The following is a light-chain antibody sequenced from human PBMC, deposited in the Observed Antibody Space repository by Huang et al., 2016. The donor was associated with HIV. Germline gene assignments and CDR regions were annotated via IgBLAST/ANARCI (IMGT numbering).Light chain of an antibody. CDR3: QQRSNWPT. J-gene: IGKJ3*01. CDR1: QSVSTF. Sequence: EIVLTQSPATLSCSPGERATLSCRASQSVSTFLAWYQQKPGQAPRLLIHDASNRAAGIPARFSGSGSGTDFTLTISSLEPEDFAVYYCQQRSNWPTFGPGTKVDIK. V-gene: IGKV3-11*01. CDR2: DAS.